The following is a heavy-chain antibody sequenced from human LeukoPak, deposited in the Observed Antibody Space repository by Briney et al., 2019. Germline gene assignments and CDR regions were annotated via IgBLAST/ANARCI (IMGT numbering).Heavy chain of an antibody. CDR3: APARSGWYNWFDP. J-gene: IGHJ5*02. CDR1: GFTFTDHY. V-gene: IGHV1-2*02. CDR2: IGPHSTFT. Sequence: ASVKVSCKSSGFTFTDHYIHWVRQGPGQGLEWMGYIGPHSTFTSSPQEFQGRVTMTRDTSISTAYMELSRLRSDDTAVYYCAPARSGWYNWFDPWGQGTLVTVSS. D-gene: IGHD6-19*01.